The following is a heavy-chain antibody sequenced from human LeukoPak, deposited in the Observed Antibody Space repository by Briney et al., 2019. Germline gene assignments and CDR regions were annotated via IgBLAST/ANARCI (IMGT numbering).Heavy chain of an antibody. V-gene: IGHV3-66*01. Sequence: GGSLRLSCAASGFTFSSYSMNWVRQAPGKGLEWVSVIYSGGSTYYADSVKGRFTISRDNSKNTLYLQMNSLRAEDTAVYYCARDRGYDYWGQGTLVTVSS. CDR2: IYSGGST. J-gene: IGHJ4*02. D-gene: IGHD5-18*01. CDR3: ARDRGYDY. CDR1: GFTFSSYS.